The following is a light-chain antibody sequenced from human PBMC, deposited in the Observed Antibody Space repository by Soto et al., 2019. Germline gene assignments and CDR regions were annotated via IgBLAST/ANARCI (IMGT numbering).Light chain of an antibody. J-gene: IGKJ5*01. Sequence: EVVFTQSPCTLSLSPGERATLSCRASQSVSSSYLAWYQQKPGQAPRLLIYGASSRATGIPDRFSGSGSGTDFTLTINNLDPEDFAVYYCQQRSHWPITFGQGDTTGD. CDR3: QQRSHWPIT. CDR1: QSVSSSY. V-gene: IGKV3D-20*02. CDR2: GAS.